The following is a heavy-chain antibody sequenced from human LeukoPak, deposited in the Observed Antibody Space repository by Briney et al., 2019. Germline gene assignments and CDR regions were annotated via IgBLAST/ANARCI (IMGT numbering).Heavy chain of an antibody. D-gene: IGHD3-10*01. J-gene: IGHJ4*02. CDR2: INPSGGST. CDR3: ARASPGWFGEPVEFDY. V-gene: IGHV1-46*01. CDR1: GYTFTSYY. Sequence: ASVKVSCKASGYTFTSYYMHWVRQAPGHGLEWMGIINPSGGSTSYAQKFQGRVTMTRDTSTSTVYMELSSLRSEDTAVYYCARASPGWFGEPVEFDYWGQGTLVTVSS.